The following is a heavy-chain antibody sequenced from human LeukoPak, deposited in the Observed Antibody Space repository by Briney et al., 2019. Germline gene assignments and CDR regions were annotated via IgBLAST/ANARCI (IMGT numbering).Heavy chain of an antibody. CDR2: IKQDGSEK. CDR3: ARDEDGSGLDY. J-gene: IGHJ4*02. CDR1: GFTLSSYA. D-gene: IGHD3-10*01. V-gene: IGHV3-7*01. Sequence: GGSLRLSCAASGFTLSSYAMSWVRQAPGKGLEWVANIKQDGSEKYYVDSVKGRFTISRDNAKNSLYLQMNSLRAEDTAVYYCARDEDGSGLDYWGQGTLVTVSS.